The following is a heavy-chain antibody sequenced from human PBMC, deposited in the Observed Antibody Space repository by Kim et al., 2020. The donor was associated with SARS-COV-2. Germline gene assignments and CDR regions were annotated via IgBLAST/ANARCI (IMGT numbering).Heavy chain of an antibody. J-gene: IGHJ1*01. CDR2: ITNSSNNI. CDR3: ARRGSSGC. Sequence: GGSLRLSCAASGFTFSSYTMHWVRQAPGKGLEWVASITNSSNNIYYADSVKGRFTISRDNAKNSLYLQMNSLRAEDTAVYYCARRGSSGCWGQGTLVTVSS. V-gene: IGHV3-21*01. CDR1: GFTFSSYT. D-gene: IGHD6-19*01.